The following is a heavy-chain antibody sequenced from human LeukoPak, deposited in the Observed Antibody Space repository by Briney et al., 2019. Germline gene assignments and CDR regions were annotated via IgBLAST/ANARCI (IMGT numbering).Heavy chain of an antibody. CDR2: IKQDGSEK. D-gene: IGHD6-19*01. J-gene: IGHJ2*01. V-gene: IGHV3-7*01. CDR3: ATEQWLVV. Sequence: GGSLRLSCAASGFTFSSYNMNWVRQAPGKGLEWVANIKQDGSEKYYVDSVKGRFTISRDNAKNSLYLQMNSLRAEDTAVYYCATEQWLVVWGRGTLVTVSS. CDR1: GFTFSSYN.